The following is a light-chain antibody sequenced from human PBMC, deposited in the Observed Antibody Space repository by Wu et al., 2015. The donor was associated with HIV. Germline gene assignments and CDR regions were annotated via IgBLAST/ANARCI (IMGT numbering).Light chain of an antibody. CDR2: GAS. J-gene: IGKJ1*01. V-gene: IGKV3-20*01. Sequence: DIVLTQSPATVSFYPGERATLSCRASQSISSRYLAWYQQRPGQAPRLLISGASNRASGIPDRFSGSGSGTYFTLTISRLQPEDSAVYYCQQYGSSLTWTFGQGTKVEI. CDR1: QSISSRY. CDR3: QQYGSSLTWT.